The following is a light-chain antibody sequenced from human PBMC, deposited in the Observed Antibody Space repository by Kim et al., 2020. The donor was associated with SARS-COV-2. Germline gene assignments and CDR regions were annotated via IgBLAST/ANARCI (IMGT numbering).Light chain of an antibody. CDR3: QQSYSLPPT. V-gene: IGKV1-12*01. Sequence: DIQMTQSPSSVSASVGDSVTMTCRASAGISTWLAWYQQKPGKAPNLLIYAASDLQSEVPSRFSGSGSGTVFTLTINSLQPEDIGTYVCQQSYSLPPTFGPGTKVDIK. CDR1: AGISTW. CDR2: AAS. J-gene: IGKJ3*01.